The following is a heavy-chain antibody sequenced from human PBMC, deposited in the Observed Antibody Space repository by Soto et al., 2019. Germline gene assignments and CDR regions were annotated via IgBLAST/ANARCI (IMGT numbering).Heavy chain of an antibody. CDR3: ARGRRFLEWLTYLDY. Sequence: PSETLSLTCAVSGGSISSCGYSWSWIRQPPGKGLEWIGYIYHSGSTYYNPSLKSRVTISVDRSKNQFSLKLSSVTAADTAVYYCARGRRFLEWLTYLDYWGQGTLVTVSS. CDR2: IYHSGST. V-gene: IGHV4-30-2*01. J-gene: IGHJ4*02. D-gene: IGHD3-3*01. CDR1: GGSISSCGYS.